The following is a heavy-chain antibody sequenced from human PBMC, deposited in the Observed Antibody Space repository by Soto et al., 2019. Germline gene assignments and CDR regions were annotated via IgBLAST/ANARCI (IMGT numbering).Heavy chain of an antibody. CDR2: IYYSGST. CDR1: GGSISSSTYY. V-gene: IGHV4-39*01. J-gene: IGHJ3*02. D-gene: IGHD2-15*01. Sequence: QLQLQESGPGLVKPSETLSLTCTVSGGSISSSTYYWGWIRQPPGKGLEWIGNIYYSGSTYYNPSLKSRVTISVDTSKNQFSLKLSSVTAADTAVYYCARLGVDIVVVVAADDAFDIWGRGTMVTVSS. CDR3: ARLGVDIVVVVAADDAFDI.